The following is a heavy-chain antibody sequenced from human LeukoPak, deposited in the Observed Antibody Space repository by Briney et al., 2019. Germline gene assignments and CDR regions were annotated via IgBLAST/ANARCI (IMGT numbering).Heavy chain of an antibody. CDR2: ISGSSSYI. V-gene: IGHV3-21*01. J-gene: IGHJ4*02. D-gene: IGHD2-8*01. CDR1: GFTFSSYS. CDR3: SRDNGGTPYFFDY. Sequence: GGSLRLSCAASGFTFSSYSMNWVRQAPGKGLEWVSSISGSSSYIYYADSVKGRCTISRDNAQNSLYLQMNSLRSDDSAVYYCSRDNGGTPYFFDYWPRETLVSV.